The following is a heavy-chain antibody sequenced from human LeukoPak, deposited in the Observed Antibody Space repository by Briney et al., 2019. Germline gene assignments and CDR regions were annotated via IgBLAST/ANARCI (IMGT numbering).Heavy chain of an antibody. CDR2: IKKDGSEK. D-gene: IGHD2-2*01. V-gene: IGHV3-7*03. J-gene: IGHJ6*02. CDR1: GFTLSSDW. CDR3: ATHQPANYYYGMDV. Sequence: PGGSLRLSCAVSGFTLSSDWMSWVRQAPGRGLEWVANIKKDGSEKYYVESVKGRFTISRDNAKNSLYLQMNSLRAEDTAVYYCATHQPANYYYGMDVWGQGTTVTVSS.